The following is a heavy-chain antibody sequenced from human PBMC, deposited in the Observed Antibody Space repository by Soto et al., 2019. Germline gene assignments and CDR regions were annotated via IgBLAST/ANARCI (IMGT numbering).Heavy chain of an antibody. CDR1: GFSLSTRGVG. Sequence: QMTLKKCGPPLVKPTQTLTLTCTFSGFSLSTRGVGVGWIRQPPGKALEWLALIYWDDDKRYSPSLKSRLTITKDTSKNQVVLTMTNMDPVDTATYYCAHATYGDCLDYWGQGTLVSVSS. V-gene: IGHV2-5*02. D-gene: IGHD4-17*01. CDR3: AHATYGDCLDY. J-gene: IGHJ4*02. CDR2: IYWDDDK.